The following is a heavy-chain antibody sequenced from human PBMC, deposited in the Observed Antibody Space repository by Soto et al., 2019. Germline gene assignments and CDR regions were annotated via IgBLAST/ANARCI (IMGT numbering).Heavy chain of an antibody. CDR2: ISGSGGST. V-gene: IGHV3-23*01. D-gene: IGHD2-15*01. J-gene: IGHJ5*02. Sequence: GGSLRLSCAASGFTFSSYAMSWVRQAPGKGLEWVSAISGSGGSTYYADSVKGRFTISRDNSKNTLYLQMNSLRAEDTAVYYCAKGPFVDVSRANNWFDPWGQGTLVTVSS. CDR3: AKGPFVDVSRANNWFDP. CDR1: GFTFSSYA.